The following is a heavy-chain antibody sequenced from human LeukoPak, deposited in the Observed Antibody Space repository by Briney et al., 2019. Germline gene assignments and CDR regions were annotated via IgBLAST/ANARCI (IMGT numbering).Heavy chain of an antibody. CDR1: GFTFSSYA. V-gene: IGHV3-64D*09. CDR2: INSNGGTT. Sequence: PGGSLRLSCSASGFTFSSYAMHWVRQAPGKGLEYVSAINSNGGTTYYSDSVKGRFTISRDNSKNTLYLQMSSLRAEDTAVYYCVKMGIYYYDSSGSNYWGQGTLVTVSS. D-gene: IGHD3-22*01. CDR3: VKMGIYYYDSSGSNY. J-gene: IGHJ4*02.